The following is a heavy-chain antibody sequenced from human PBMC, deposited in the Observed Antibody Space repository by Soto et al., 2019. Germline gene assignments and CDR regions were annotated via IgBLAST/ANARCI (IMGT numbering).Heavy chain of an antibody. D-gene: IGHD3-10*01. Sequence: SETLSLTCTVSGGSISSGGYYWSWIRQHSRKGLEWIGYIYYSGSTYYNPSLKSRVTISVDTSKNQFSLKLSSVTAADTAVYYCARGWAYYGSGSPHGFDYWGQGTLVTVS. CDR1: GGSISSGGYY. CDR2: IYYSGST. V-gene: IGHV4-31*03. CDR3: ARGWAYYGSGSPHGFDY. J-gene: IGHJ4*02.